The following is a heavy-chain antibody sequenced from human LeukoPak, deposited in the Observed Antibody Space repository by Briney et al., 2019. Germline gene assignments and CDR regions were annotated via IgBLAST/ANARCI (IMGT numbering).Heavy chain of an antibody. CDR1: GFTFSSFA. CDR2: VSGRGINT. D-gene: IGHD2-2*01. J-gene: IGHJ4*02. Sequence: GGSLRLSCAASGFTFSSFAMSWVRQAPGKGLEWVSVVSGRGINTDYADPVRGRFSISRDNSKNTLYLQMNSLRPEDTAVYYCARDHYCSSASCYSGLDYWGLGTLITVSS. CDR3: ARDHYCSSASCYSGLDY. V-gene: IGHV3-23*01.